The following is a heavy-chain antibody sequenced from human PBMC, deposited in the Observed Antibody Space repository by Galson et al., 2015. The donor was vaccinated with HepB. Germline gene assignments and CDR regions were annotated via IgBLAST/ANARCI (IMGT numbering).Heavy chain of an antibody. CDR2: ISAYNGNT. J-gene: IGHJ6*02. CDR3: ARDRYCSSTSCYTYGMDV. CDR1: GYTFTSYG. V-gene: IGHV1-18*01. Sequence: SVKVSCKASGYTFTSYGISWVRQAPGQGLEWMGWISAYNGNTNYAQKLQGRVTMTTDTSTSTAYMELRSLRSDDTAVYYCARDRYCSSTSCYTYGMDVWGQGTTVTVSS. D-gene: IGHD2-2*01.